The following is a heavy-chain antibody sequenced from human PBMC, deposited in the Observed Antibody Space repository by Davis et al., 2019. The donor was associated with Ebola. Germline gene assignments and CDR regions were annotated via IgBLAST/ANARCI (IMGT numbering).Heavy chain of an antibody. Sequence: PSETLSLTCAVYGGSFSGYYWTWIRQPPGKGLEWIGEINHSGSTNYNPSLKSRVTISVDTSKNQFSLKLSSVTAADTAVYYCARGRGWVAARPFDYWGQGTLVTVSS. D-gene: IGHD6-6*01. J-gene: IGHJ4*02. V-gene: IGHV4-34*01. CDR1: GGSFSGYY. CDR3: ARGRGWVAARPFDY. CDR2: INHSGST.